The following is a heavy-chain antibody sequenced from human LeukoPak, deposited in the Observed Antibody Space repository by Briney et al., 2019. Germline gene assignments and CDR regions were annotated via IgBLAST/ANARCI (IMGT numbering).Heavy chain of an antibody. CDR1: GGSISSYY. CDR3: AREYLGSSSWFQN. D-gene: IGHD6-13*01. V-gene: IGHV4-59*01. Sequence: SETLSLTCTVSGGSISSYYWSWIRQPPGKGLEWIGYIYYSGSTNYNPSLKSRVTISVDTSKNQFPLKLSSVTAADTAVYYCAREYLGSSSWFQNWGQGTLVTVSS. J-gene: IGHJ1*01. CDR2: IYYSGST.